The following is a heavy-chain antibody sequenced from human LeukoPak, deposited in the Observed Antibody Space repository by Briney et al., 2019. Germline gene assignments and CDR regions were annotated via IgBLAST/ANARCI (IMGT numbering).Heavy chain of an antibody. V-gene: IGHV3-23*01. CDR3: AKDRDVSGGSCQDY. CDR1: GFTFSSYA. J-gene: IGHJ4*02. Sequence: GGSLRLSCAASGFTFSSYAMSWVRQAPGKGLEWVSIISGSGGSTYYADSVKGRFTISRDNSKNTLYLQMNSLRAEDTAVYYCAKDRDVSGGSCQDYWGQGTLVTVSS. CDR2: ISGSGGST. D-gene: IGHD2-15*01.